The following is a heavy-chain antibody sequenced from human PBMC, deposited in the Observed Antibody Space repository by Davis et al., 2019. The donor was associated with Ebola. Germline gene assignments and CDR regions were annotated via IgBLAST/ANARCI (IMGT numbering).Heavy chain of an antibody. J-gene: IGHJ4*02. CDR3: ARALYYDLICPAW. D-gene: IGHD3-3*01. Sequence: ASVKVSCKASGYTFTGYYMHWVRQAPGQGLEWMGWINPNSGGTNYAQKFQGRVTMTRDTSISTAYMELSRLRSDDTAVYYCARALYYDLICPAWWGQGTLVTVSS. CDR1: GYTFTGYY. V-gene: IGHV1-2*02. CDR2: INPNSGGT.